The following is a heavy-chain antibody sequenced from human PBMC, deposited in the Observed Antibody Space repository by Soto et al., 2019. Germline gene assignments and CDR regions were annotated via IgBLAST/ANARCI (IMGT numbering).Heavy chain of an antibody. V-gene: IGHV3-30-3*01. D-gene: IGHD4-17*01. CDR1: GFTFSSYA. CDR3: ARRTEDYGGNFS. CDR2: ISYDGSNK. Sequence: QVQLVESGGGVVQPGRSLRLSCAASGFTFSSYAMHWVRQAPGKGLEWVAVISYDGSNKYYADSVKGRFTISRDNSKNQLYLQMNSLSAEDTAVYYCARRTEDYGGNFSWGQGTLVTVSS. J-gene: IGHJ4*02.